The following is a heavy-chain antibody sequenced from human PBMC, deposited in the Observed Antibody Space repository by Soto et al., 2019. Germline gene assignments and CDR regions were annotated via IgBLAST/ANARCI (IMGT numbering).Heavy chain of an antibody. D-gene: IGHD2-15*01. CDR1: GGTFSSYA. CDR2: IIPIFGTA. CDR3: ARSDCSGGSCYSGDAFDI. Sequence: QVQLVQSGAEVKKPGSSVKVSCKASGGTFSSYAISWVRQAPGQGLEWMGGIIPIFGTANYAQKFQGRVTITADESTSPAYMEVSRLRSEETAVYYCARSDCSGGSCYSGDAFDIWGQGTMVTVSS. V-gene: IGHV1-69*01. J-gene: IGHJ3*02.